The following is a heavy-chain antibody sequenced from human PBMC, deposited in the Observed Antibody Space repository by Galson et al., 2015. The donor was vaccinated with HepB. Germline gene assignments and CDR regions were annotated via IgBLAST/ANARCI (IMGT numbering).Heavy chain of an antibody. Sequence: PALVKPTQTLTLTCTFSGFSLSTSGMCVNWIRQPPGKALEWLALIDWDDEKYYSTSLKTRLTISKDTSKNQVVLTMTNMDPVDTATYYCARIPAARHLTPSEYFDYWGQGTLVTVSS. J-gene: IGHJ4*02. V-gene: IGHV2-70*01. CDR2: IDWDDEK. CDR3: ARIPAARHLTPSEYFDY. CDR1: GFSLSTSGMC. D-gene: IGHD3-9*01.